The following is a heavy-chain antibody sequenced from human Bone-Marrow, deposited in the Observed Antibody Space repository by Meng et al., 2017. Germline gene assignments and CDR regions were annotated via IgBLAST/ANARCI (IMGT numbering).Heavy chain of an antibody. J-gene: IGHJ4*02. CDR3: ARSSSWSPHFDY. D-gene: IGHD6-13*01. Sequence: GESLKISCAASGFTFSNYAMSWVRQAPGKGLEWVSVVTGSGGTIYYADFVTGRFTISRDNSKNTLYLQMKSLRDEDTAVYYCARSSSWSPHFDYWGQGTLVTVSS. CDR2: VTGSGGTI. CDR1: GFTFSNYA. V-gene: IGHV3-23*01.